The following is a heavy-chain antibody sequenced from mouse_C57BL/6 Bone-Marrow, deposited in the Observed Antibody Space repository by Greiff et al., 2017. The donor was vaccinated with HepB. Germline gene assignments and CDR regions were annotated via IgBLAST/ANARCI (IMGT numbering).Heavy chain of an antibody. J-gene: IGHJ3*01. CDR2: IRLKSDNYAT. Sequence: DVKLQESGGGLVQPGGSMKLSCVASGFTFSNYWMNWVRQSPEKGLEWVAQIRLKSDNYATHYAESVKGRFTISRDDSKSSVYLQMNNLRAEDTGIYYCTVGAYWGQGTLVTVSA. CDR1: GFTFSNYW. CDR3: TVGAY. V-gene: IGHV6-3*01.